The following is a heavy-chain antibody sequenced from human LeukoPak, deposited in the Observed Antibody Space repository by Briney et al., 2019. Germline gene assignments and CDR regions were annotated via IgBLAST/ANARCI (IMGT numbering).Heavy chain of an antibody. J-gene: IGHJ5*02. CDR2: IYYTGST. CDR3: ARPSMGGGYNWFDP. V-gene: IGHV4-39*01. CDR1: SGSISSRSHY. D-gene: IGHD1-26*01. Sequence: SETLSLTCTVSSGSISSRSHYWGWTRQSPGKGLQWIASIYYTGSTYYTPSLKSRVTISVDTSKNQFSLKLNSVTAADTAVYYCARPSMGGGYNWFDPWGQGTLVSVSS.